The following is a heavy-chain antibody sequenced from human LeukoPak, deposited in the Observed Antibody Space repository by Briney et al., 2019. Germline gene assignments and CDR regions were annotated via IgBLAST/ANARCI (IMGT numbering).Heavy chain of an antibody. CDR3: ARSIVVPAALDY. D-gene: IGHD2-2*01. CDR2: IYSGGST. J-gene: IGHJ4*02. Sequence: GGSLRLSCAASGFTVSNNYMTWVRQAPGKGLEWVSLIYSGGSTYYADSVKGRFTISRDNSKNTLYPQMNSLRAEDTAVYYCARSIVVPAALDYWGQGTLVTVSS. V-gene: IGHV3-66*01. CDR1: GFTVSNNY.